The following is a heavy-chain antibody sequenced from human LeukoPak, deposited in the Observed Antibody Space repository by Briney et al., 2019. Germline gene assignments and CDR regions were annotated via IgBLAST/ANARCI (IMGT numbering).Heavy chain of an antibody. J-gene: IGHJ6*04. Sequence: GGSLRLSCAASGFTFSSYAMHWVRQAPGKGLEWVAVISYDGSNKYYADSVKGRFTISRDNSKNTLYLQMNSLRAEDTAVYYCARDWVDGYYYYGMDVWGEGTTVTVSS. CDR1: GFTFSSYA. CDR3: ARDWVDGYYYYGMDV. V-gene: IGHV3-30*04. D-gene: IGHD5-12*01. CDR2: ISYDGSNK.